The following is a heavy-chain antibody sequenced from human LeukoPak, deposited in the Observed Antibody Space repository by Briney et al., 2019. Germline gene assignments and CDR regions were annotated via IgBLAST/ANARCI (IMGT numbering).Heavy chain of an antibody. Sequence: SETLSLTCAVYGGSFSGYYWSWIRQPPGKGLEWIGEINHSGSTNYNPSLKSRVSISVDTSKNQFPLNVSSVTAADTAVYYCARGSSRLSGYSSSWGQGTLVTVSS. J-gene: IGHJ4*02. CDR3: ARGSSRLSGYSSS. CDR1: GGSFSGYY. D-gene: IGHD5-18*01. V-gene: IGHV4-34*01. CDR2: INHSGST.